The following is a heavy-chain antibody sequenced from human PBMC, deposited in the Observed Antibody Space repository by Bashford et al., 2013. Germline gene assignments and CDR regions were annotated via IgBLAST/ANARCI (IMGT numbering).Heavy chain of an antibody. D-gene: IGHD5-18*01. V-gene: IGHV3-33*06. CDR2: IWYDGSNK. CDR1: GFTFSSYG. J-gene: IGHJ4*02. CDR3: AKDQMGYTRPFDS. Sequence: GSLRLSCAASGFTFSSYGMHWVRQAPGKGLEWVAVIWYDGSNKYYADSVKGRFTISRDNSKNTLYLQMNSLRAEDTAIYYCAKDQMGYTRPFDSWGQGTLVXVSS.